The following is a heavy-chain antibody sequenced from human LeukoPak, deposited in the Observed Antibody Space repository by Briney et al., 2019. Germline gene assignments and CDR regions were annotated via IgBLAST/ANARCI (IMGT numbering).Heavy chain of an antibody. Sequence: ASVKVSCKASGYTFTSSYMHWVRQAPGQGLEWMGIIKVSGGGTSYAQKFQGRVTMTRDTSTSTVYMELRSLRSEDTAVYYCARGGGDDSAAPFDFWGQGTLVTVSS. CDR3: ARGGGDDSAAPFDF. D-gene: IGHD2-21*02. V-gene: IGHV1-46*01. CDR1: GYTFTSSY. J-gene: IGHJ4*02. CDR2: IKVSGGGT.